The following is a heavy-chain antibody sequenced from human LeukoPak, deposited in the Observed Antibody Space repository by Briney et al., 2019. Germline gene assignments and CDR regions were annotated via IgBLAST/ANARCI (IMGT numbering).Heavy chain of an antibody. V-gene: IGHV4-39*01. CDR2: IYYSGST. CDR3: ARRLGYYFDY. CDR1: GGSISSSSYY. J-gene: IGHJ4*02. Sequence: SDTLSLTCTVSGGSISSSSYYWGWIRHPPGKGLEWIGSIYYSGSTYYNPSLKSRVTISVDTSKNQFSLKLSSVTAADTAVYYSARRLGYYFDYWGQGTLVTVSS. D-gene: IGHD3-10*01.